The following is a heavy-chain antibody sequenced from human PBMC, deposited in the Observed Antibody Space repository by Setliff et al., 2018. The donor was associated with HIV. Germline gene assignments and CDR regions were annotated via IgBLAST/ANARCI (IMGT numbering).Heavy chain of an antibody. V-gene: IGHV4-61*02. J-gene: IGHJ5*02. D-gene: IGHD4-17*01. CDR1: GGSITSDSYY. CDR2: IYTSGST. CDR3: ARVGYGDYAENWVDP. Sequence: SETLSLTCTVSGGSITSDSYYWSWIRQPAGKGLEWIGRIYTSGSTIYNPSLKSRVTISVDTSKNQFSLKLSSVTAADTAVYYCARVGYGDYAENWVDPWGQGTLVTVSS.